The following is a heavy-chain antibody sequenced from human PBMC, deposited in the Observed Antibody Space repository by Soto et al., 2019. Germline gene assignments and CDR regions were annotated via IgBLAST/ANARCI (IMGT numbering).Heavy chain of an antibody. J-gene: IGHJ6*02. D-gene: IGHD4-17*01. Sequence: QVTLKESGPVLVKPTETLTLTCTVSGFSLTTGRMGVSWIRQSPGKALEWLAHIFSDNERSYSTSMQGRLTISKDCSGSQVGLSMTNMDPVDSGTYYCVRGNADSYQCYYGMDVWGQGTTVTVS. CDR2: IFSDNER. V-gene: IGHV2-26*01. CDR3: VRGNADSYQCYYGMDV. CDR1: GFSLTTGRMG.